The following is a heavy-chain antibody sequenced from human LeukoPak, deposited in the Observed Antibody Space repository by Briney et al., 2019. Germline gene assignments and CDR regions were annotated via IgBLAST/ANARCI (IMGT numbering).Heavy chain of an antibody. V-gene: IGHV3-9*01. CDR2: ISWNSGSI. CDR3: AKDGRYYGSGSYLDAFDI. J-gene: IGHJ3*02. D-gene: IGHD3-10*01. CDR1: GFTFDDYA. Sequence: GESLRLSCAASGFTFDDYAMHWVRQAPGKGLEWVSGISWNSGSIGYANSVKGRFTISRDNAKNSLYLQMNSLRAEDTALYYCAKDGRYYGSGSYLDAFDIWGQGTMVTVSS.